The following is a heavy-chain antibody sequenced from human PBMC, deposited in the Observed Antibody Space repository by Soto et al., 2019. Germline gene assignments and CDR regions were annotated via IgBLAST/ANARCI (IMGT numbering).Heavy chain of an antibody. Sequence: EVHLVESGGGLIQPGGSVRLSCAASGFTFGSYSMNWVRQAPGKGLDWVSYIGGSGTTRYYADSVKGRFTISRDNAKNSLYLQMNSLRGEDTAVYYCVRDEGATAGVYWGQGTLVTVSS. D-gene: IGHD1-26*01. CDR3: VRDEGATAGVY. CDR1: GFTFGSYS. J-gene: IGHJ4*02. V-gene: IGHV3-48*01. CDR2: IGGSGTTR.